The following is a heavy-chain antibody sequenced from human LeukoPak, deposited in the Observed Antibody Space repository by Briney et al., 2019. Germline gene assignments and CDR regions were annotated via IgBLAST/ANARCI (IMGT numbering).Heavy chain of an antibody. CDR2: IIPILGIA. D-gene: IGHD3-22*01. J-gene: IGHJ4*02. V-gene: IGHV1-69*10. Sequence: SVTVSCKASGGTFSSYAISWVRQAPGQGLEWMGRIIPILGIANYARKFQGRVTITADKSTSTAYMELSSLRSEDTAVYYCARMGGYYDPLRLDYWGQGTLVTVSS. CDR3: ARMGGYYDPLRLDY. CDR1: GGTFSSYA.